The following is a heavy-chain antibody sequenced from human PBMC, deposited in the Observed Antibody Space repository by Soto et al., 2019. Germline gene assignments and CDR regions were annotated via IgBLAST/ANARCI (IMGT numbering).Heavy chain of an antibody. D-gene: IGHD3-3*01. Sequence: GGSLRLSCEASGFTSSPYWMHWVRQGPEKGLVWVSGIDTDGSRTGYSDSVKGRFTISRDNAKNALYLQMDSLRAEDTAVYYCARGEYYDFWRGFYPFDYWGQGALVTVSS. CDR2: IDTDGSRT. CDR3: ARGEYYDFWRGFYPFDY. J-gene: IGHJ4*02. V-gene: IGHV3-74*01. CDR1: GFTSSPYW.